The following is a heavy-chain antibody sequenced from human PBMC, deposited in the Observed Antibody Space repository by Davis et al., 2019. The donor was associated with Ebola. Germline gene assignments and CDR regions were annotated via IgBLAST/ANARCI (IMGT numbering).Heavy chain of an antibody. CDR2: ISSSGSTI. D-gene: IGHD3-22*01. CDR1: GFTFSDYY. Sequence: GGSLRLSCAASGFTFSDYYMSWIRQAPGKGLEWVSYISSSGSTIYYADSVKGRFTISRDNAKNSLYLQMNSLRAEDTAVYYCAREMGDTMIVVVPFFDYWGQGTLVTVSS. J-gene: IGHJ4*02. CDR3: AREMGDTMIVVVPFFDY. V-gene: IGHV3-11*01.